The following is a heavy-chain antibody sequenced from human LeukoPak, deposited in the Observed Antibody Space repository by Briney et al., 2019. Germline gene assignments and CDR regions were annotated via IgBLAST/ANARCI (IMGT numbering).Heavy chain of an antibody. J-gene: IGHJ6*03. D-gene: IGHD4-11*01. CDR1: GYTFTGHY. CDR2: INSNSGGT. CDR3: ARAYIYYYMDV. Sequence: ASVKVSCKASGYTFTGHYMHWVRQAPGQGLEWMGWINSNSGGTNYAQKFQGRVTMTRDTSISTAYMELSRLRSDDTAIYYCARAYIYYYMDVWGKGTTVTVSS. V-gene: IGHV1-2*02.